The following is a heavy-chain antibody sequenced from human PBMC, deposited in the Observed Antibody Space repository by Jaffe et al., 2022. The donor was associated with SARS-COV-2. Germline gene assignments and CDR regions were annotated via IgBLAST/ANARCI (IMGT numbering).Heavy chain of an antibody. CDR1: GGTFSSYA. J-gene: IGHJ6*02. V-gene: IGHV1-69*01. D-gene: IGHD3-9*01. CDR3: ARGSPYDILTGYMGVGMDV. Sequence: QVQLVQSGAEVKKPGSSVKVSCKASGGTFSSYAISWVRQAPGQGLEWMGGIIPIFGTANYAQKFQGRVTITADESTSTAYMELSSLRSEDTAVYYCARGSPYDILTGYMGVGMDVWGQGTTVTVSS. CDR2: IIPIFGTA.